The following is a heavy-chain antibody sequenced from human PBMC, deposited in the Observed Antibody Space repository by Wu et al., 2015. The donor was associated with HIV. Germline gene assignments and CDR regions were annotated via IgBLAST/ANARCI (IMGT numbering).Heavy chain of an antibody. V-gene: IGHV1-2*02. CDR2: INPSGGAT. CDR1: GYTFTNYY. Sequence: QVQLVQSGAEVTKPGASVKVSCGTSGYTFTNYYIHWVQQAPGHGLEWMAWINPSGGATIYAETFEGRVTITTDTSMKTVYMELESLTSGDTAMYFCARDATPITTEFDYWGQGTLITVSS. D-gene: IGHD4-11*01. J-gene: IGHJ4*02. CDR3: ARDATPITTEFDY.